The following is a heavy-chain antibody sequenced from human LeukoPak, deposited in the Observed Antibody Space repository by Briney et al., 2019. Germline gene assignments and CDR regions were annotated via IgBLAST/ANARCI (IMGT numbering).Heavy chain of an antibody. Sequence: GRSLRLSCAASGFTFRTYSIHWVRQAPGKGLEWVSAISGSGGSTYYADSVKGRFTISRDNSKNTLYLQMNSLRAEDTAVYYCAKDVAVVVAATQGYYWGQGTLVTVSS. CDR3: AKDVAVVVAATQGYY. D-gene: IGHD2-15*01. V-gene: IGHV3-23*01. CDR1: GFTFRTYS. CDR2: ISGSGGST. J-gene: IGHJ4*02.